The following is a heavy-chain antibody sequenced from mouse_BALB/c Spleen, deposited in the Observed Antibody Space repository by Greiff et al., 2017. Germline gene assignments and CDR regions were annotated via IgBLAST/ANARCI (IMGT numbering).Heavy chain of an antibody. CDR1: GFTFSSYG. Sequence: EVKLMESGGGLVQPGGSLTLSCAASGFTFSSYGMSWVRQTPDKRLELVATINSNGGSTYYPASVTGRFTISRDNAKNTLYLQMSSLKSEDTAMYYCARDYDYDAMDYWGQGTSVTVSS. D-gene: IGHD1-1*02. V-gene: IGHV5-6-3*01. J-gene: IGHJ4*01. CDR2: INSNGGST. CDR3: ARDYDYDAMDY.